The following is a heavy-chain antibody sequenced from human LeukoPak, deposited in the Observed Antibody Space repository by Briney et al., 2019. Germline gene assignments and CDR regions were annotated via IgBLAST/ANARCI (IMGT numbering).Heavy chain of an antibody. D-gene: IGHD3-3*01. CDR3: ARSRVWSDYWGYFDY. CDR1: GGSIRSYY. V-gene: IGHV4-59*01. CDR2: IYHSGST. J-gene: IGHJ4*02. Sequence: SETLSLTCTVSGGSIRSYYLSWVRQPPGKGLEWIGYIYHSGSTNYNPSLKSRVNLSVDMAKNQISLKMSSVTAADTAVYYCARSRVWSDYWGYFDYWGQGILVTVSS.